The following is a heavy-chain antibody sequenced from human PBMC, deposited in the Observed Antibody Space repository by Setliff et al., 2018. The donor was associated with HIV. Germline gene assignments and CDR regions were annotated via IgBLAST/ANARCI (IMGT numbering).Heavy chain of an antibody. CDR3: ARQPRYCSGGSCYSSGPFDY. CDR1: GGTFSSYG. V-gene: IGHV1-69*05. Sequence: GASVKVSCKASGGTFSSYGITWVRQAPGQGLEWMGGSTPILDTTNYAQKFQGRVTIATDESTSTAYMELSSLRSEDTAVYYCARQPRYCSGGSCYSSGPFDYWGQGTLVTVSS. D-gene: IGHD2-15*01. J-gene: IGHJ4*02. CDR2: STPILDTT.